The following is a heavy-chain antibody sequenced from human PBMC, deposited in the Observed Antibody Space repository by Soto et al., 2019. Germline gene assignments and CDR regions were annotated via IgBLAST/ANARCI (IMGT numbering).Heavy chain of an antibody. Sequence: GGSLRLSCVGSGFTFSSYWMHWVRQAPGKGLVWVSRINSDGSSTSFADSVKGRFTISRDNAKNTLYLQMNSLRAEDTAVYYCASSLLTPFDYWGQGTLVTVSS. D-gene: IGHD7-27*01. V-gene: IGHV3-74*01. J-gene: IGHJ4*02. CDR1: GFTFSSYW. CDR2: INSDGSST. CDR3: ASSLLTPFDY.